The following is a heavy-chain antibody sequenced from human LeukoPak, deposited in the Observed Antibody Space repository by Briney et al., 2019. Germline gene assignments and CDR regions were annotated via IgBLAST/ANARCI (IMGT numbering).Heavy chain of an antibody. CDR3: ARDRRGSYYTFDV. J-gene: IGHJ3*01. Sequence: SETLSLTCSVSGASINGYFWNWVRQTPERGLEWIGYVSHTGATTSNPTLKSRVSITIDTSKRQISLSMTPVTAADSALYYCARDRRGSYYTFDVWGPGTIVSVS. D-gene: IGHD1-26*01. CDR1: GASINGYF. CDR2: VSHTGAT. V-gene: IGHV4-59*01.